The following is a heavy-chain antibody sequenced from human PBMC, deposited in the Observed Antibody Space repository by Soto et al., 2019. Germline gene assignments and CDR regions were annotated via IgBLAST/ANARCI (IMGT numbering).Heavy chain of an antibody. Sequence: VQLVESGGGVVQPGRSLRLSCAASGFTFSDYAMHWVSQAPGKGLEWVAVVSHDGRNTHYADSVKGRFTISRDSSKNTVSLEMTSLRAEDTAVYSCAKGGRQWLVTSGFNYWGQGALVTVSS. CDR3: AKGGRQWLVTSGFNY. D-gene: IGHD6-19*01. CDR2: VSHDGRNT. CDR1: GFTFSDYA. V-gene: IGHV3-30*18. J-gene: IGHJ4*02.